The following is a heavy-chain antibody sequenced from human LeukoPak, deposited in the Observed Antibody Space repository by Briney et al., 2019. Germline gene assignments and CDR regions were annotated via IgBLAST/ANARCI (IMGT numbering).Heavy chain of an antibody. V-gene: IGHV7-4-1*02. CDR2: INTNTGNP. CDR3: ARRLGYCSGGSCRNWFDP. D-gene: IGHD2-15*01. J-gene: IGHJ5*02. Sequence: ASLKVSCKASGYTFTSYDINWVRQAPGQGLEWMGWINTNTGNPTYAQSFTGGFVFSLDTSVSTAYLQISSLKAEDTAVYYCARRLGYCSGGSCRNWFDPWGQGTLVTVSS. CDR1: GYTFTSYD.